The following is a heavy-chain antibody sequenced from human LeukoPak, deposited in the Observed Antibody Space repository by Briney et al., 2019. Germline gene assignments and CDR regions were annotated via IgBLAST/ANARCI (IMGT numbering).Heavy chain of an antibody. CDR1: GFTFSNYA. D-gene: IGHD6-19*01. CDR2: ISGSGDST. V-gene: IGHV3-23*01. Sequence: GGSLRLSCAASGFTFSNYAMRWVRQAPGKGLEWFSGISGSGDSTYYTDSVKGRFTISRDNSKNTLYLQMNSPRAEDTAVYFCARRSGVAVAGALDYWGQGTLVTVSS. J-gene: IGHJ4*02. CDR3: ARRSGVAVAGALDY.